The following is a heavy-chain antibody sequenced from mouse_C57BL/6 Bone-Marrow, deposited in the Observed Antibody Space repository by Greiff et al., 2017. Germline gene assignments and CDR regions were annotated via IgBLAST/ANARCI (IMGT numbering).Heavy chain of an antibody. CDR1: GYTFTSYW. D-gene: IGHD1-1*01. CDR2: IHPSDSDT. J-gene: IGHJ4*01. Sequence: QVQLQQPGAELVKPGASVKVSCKASGYTFTSYWMHWVKQRPGQGLEWIGRIHPSDSDTNYNQKFKGKATLTVDKSSSTAYMQLSSLRSEDSAVYYCARPINTVVAAGAMDYWGQGTSVTVSS. V-gene: IGHV1-74*01. CDR3: ARPINTVVAAGAMDY.